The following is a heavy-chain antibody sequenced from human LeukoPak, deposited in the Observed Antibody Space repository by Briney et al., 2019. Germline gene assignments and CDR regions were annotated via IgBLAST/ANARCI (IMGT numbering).Heavy chain of an antibody. CDR3: ARDPYSGSYGNYYYYFMDV. J-gene: IGHJ6*03. V-gene: IGHV4-59*12. CDR1: GGSINSYY. CDR2: IHYSGST. Sequence: SETLSLTCTVSGGSINSYYWSWIRQPPGKGLQWIGCIHYSGSTNYNPSLKSRVTISVDTSKNQFSLKLSSVTAADTAVYYCARDPYSGSYGNYYYYFMDVWGKGTTVTISS. D-gene: IGHD1-26*01.